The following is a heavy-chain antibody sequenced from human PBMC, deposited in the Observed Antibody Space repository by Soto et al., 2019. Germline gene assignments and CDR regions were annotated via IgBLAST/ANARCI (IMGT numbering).Heavy chain of an antibody. J-gene: IGHJ4*02. V-gene: IGHV4-34*01. Sequence: XETLSLTCAVYGGSFSGYYLSWIRQPPGKGLEWIGEINHSGSTNYNPSLKSRVTISVDTSKNQFSLKLSSVTAADTAVYYCARGLYDYIWGSYRPESYYFDYWGQGTLVTVSS. D-gene: IGHD3-16*02. CDR3: ARGLYDYIWGSYRPESYYFDY. CDR2: INHSGST. CDR1: GGSFSGYY.